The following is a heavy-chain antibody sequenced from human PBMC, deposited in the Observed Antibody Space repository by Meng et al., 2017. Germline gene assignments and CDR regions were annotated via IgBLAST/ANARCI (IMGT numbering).Heavy chain of an antibody. CDR2: IDPKSDNT. CDR3: ARDEDISAAGYLLGDF. CDR1: GYTFAAYW. V-gene: IGHV1-2*06. Sequence: GRRVQSGPGGKKPGASVKVSSKASGYTFAAYWIKWGRQAPGQGLEWMGRIDPKSDNTHYAQKFQGRVTMTRDTSISTAYMELSGLRSDDTAVYYCARDEDISAAGYLLGDFWGQGTLVTVSS. J-gene: IGHJ4*02. D-gene: IGHD6-13*01.